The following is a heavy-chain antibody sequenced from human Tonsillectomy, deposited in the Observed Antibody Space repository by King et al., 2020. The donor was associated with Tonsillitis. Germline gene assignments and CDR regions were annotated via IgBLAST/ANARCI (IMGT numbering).Heavy chain of an antibody. V-gene: IGHV3-48*03. J-gene: IGHJ4*02. CDR3: ARDGIDNSSGWYLGPGY. CDR2: ISSSGSTI. Sequence: DVQLVESGGGLVQPGGSLRLSCAASGFTFSNYEMNWVRQAPGKGLEWISYISSSGSTIYYADSLKGRFTISRDNAKNSLYLQMNSLRVEDTAVYYCARDGIDNSSGWYLGPGYWGQGTLVTVSS. CDR1: GFTFSNYE. D-gene: IGHD3-22*01.